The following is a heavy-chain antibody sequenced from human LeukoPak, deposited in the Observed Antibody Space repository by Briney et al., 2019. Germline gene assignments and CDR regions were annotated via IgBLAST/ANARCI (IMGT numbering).Heavy chain of an antibody. CDR2: IYYSGST. CDR3: ARTPRDGCMPDYFDY. D-gene: IGHD5-24*01. Sequence: SETLSLTCTVSGGSISSSSYYWGWIRQPPGKGLEWIGSIYYSGSTYYNPSLKSRVTISVDTSKNQFSLKLSSVTAADTAVYYCARTPRDGCMPDYFDYWGQGTLVTVSS. V-gene: IGHV4-39*07. J-gene: IGHJ4*02. CDR1: GGSISSSSYY.